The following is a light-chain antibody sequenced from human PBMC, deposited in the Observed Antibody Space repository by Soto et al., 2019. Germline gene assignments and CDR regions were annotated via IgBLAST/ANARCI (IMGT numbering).Light chain of an antibody. V-gene: IGLV2-14*01. CDR3: SSYTSSSTWV. Sequence: QSALTQPASVSGSPGQSITISCTGTSSDVGGYNYVSWYQLHPGKAPKLMIYEVSHRPSGVSNRFSGSKSGNTASLTISGLQAEDEADYYCSSYTSSSTWVFGGGTKLTVL. CDR2: EVS. J-gene: IGLJ3*02. CDR1: SSDVGGYNY.